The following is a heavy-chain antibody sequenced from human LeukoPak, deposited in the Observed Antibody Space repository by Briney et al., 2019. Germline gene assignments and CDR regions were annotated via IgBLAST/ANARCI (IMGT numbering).Heavy chain of an antibody. V-gene: IGHV1-69*13. Sequence: GASVKVSCKASGGTFSSYAISWVRQAPGQGLEWMGGIIPIFGTANYAQKFQGRVTITADESTSTAYMELSSLRSEDTAVYYCARVERGSGYLADSWGQGTLVTVSS. CDR2: IIPIFGTA. J-gene: IGHJ4*02. CDR1: GGTFSSYA. D-gene: IGHD3-22*01. CDR3: ARVERGSGYLADS.